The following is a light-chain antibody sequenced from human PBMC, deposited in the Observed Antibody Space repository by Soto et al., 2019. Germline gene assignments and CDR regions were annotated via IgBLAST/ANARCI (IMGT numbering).Light chain of an antibody. J-gene: IGLJ2*01. CDR1: SSDVGGYNY. CDR2: DVS. CDR3: SSYTSSSTYVV. Sequence: QSALTQPASVSGSPGQSITISCTGTSSDVGGYNYVSWYQQHPGKAPKLMIYDVSNRASGGSNRFSGSKSGNTASLTISGLQADDEADYYCSSYTSSSTYVVFGGGTKLTVL. V-gene: IGLV2-14*01.